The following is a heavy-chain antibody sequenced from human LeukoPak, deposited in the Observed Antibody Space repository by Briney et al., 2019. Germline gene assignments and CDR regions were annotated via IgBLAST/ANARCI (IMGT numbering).Heavy chain of an antibody. V-gene: IGHV3-23*01. J-gene: IGHJ6*03. D-gene: IGHD6-6*01. CDR1: EFTFSRFA. CDR2: VSGTGDKT. Sequence: PGGSLRLSCVASEFTFSRFAMSWVRQAPGRGLEWTSSVSGTGDKTHYTDSVKGRFTISRDNSKNTLYLHMSALGAADTAVYYCAKPSIPARPFLTYLYYYLDVWGEGTTVIVSS. CDR3: AKPSIPARPFLTYLYYYLDV.